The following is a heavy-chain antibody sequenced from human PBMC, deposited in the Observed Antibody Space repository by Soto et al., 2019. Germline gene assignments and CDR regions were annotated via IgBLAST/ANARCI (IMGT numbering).Heavy chain of an antibody. D-gene: IGHD6-19*01. CDR1: GFTFSSYG. CDR3: AKDRSSGWYRFDY. Sequence: GGSLSLSCAASGFTFSSYGMHWVRQAPGKGLEWVAVISYDGSNKYYADSVKGRFTISRDNSKNTLYLQMNSLRAEDTAVYYCAKDRSSGWYRFDYWGQGTLVTVSS. J-gene: IGHJ4*02. CDR2: ISYDGSNK. V-gene: IGHV3-30*18.